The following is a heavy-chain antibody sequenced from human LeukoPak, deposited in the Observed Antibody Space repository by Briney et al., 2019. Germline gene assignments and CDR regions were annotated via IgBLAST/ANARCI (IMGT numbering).Heavy chain of an antibody. V-gene: IGHV3-23*01. CDR2: ISGSGGST. D-gene: IGHD6-13*01. Sequence: PGGSLRLSCAASGFTFSSYAMSWVRQAPGKGLEWVSAISGSGGSTYYADSVKGRFTISRDNSKNTLYLQMNCLRAEDTAVYYCAKDSSSSWFGGDSKWGQGTLVTVSS. J-gene: IGHJ4*02. CDR3: AKDSSSSWFGGDSK. CDR1: GFTFSSYA.